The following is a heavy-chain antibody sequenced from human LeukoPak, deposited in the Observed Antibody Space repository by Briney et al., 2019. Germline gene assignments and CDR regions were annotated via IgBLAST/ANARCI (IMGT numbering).Heavy chain of an antibody. CDR1: GGSISSYY. J-gene: IGHJ4*02. Sequence: PSETLSLTCTVSGGSISSYYWSWIRQPPGKGLEWIGHIYYSGSTNYNPSLKSRVTISVDTSKNQFSLKLSSVTAADTAVYYCARDDGSSWYDYWGQGTLVTVSS. CDR3: ARDDGSSWYDY. V-gene: IGHV4-59*01. CDR2: IYYSGST. D-gene: IGHD6-13*01.